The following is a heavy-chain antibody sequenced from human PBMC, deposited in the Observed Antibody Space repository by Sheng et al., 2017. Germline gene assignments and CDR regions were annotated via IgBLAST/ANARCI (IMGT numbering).Heavy chain of an antibody. CDR1: GGTFSSYA. CDR3: ARVFWGRGLRGYSGYDGTYAFDI. J-gene: IGHJ3*02. V-gene: IGHV1-69*04. CDR2: IIPILGIA. Sequence: QVQLVQSGAEVKKPGSSVKVSCKASGGTFSSYAISWVRQAPGQGLEWMGGIIPILGIANYAQKFQGRVTITADKSTSTAYMELSSLRSEDTAVYYCARVFWGRGLRGYSGYDGTYAFDIWGQGTMVTVSS. D-gene: IGHD5-12*01.